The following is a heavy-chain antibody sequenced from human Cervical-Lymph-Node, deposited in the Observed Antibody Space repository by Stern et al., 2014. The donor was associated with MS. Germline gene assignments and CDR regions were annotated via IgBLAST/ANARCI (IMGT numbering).Heavy chain of an antibody. D-gene: IGHD2-15*01. CDR1: GFIFSSYA. CDR3: ARDTGRGGGCYFRY. Sequence: QMQLVQSGGGVVQPGRSLRLSCAASGFIFSSYAMHWVRQAPGKGLDWVAFLSNEGSKQFYADSVKGRFTISRDNSNNPLYLQMNSLRPEDTAVYYCARDTGRGGGCYFRYWGQGILITVSS. V-gene: IGHV3-30-3*01. J-gene: IGHJ4*02. CDR2: LSNEGSKQ.